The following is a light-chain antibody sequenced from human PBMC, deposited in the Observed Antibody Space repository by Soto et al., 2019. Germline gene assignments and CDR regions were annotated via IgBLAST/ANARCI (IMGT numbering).Light chain of an antibody. CDR1: QSVSNY. J-gene: IGKJ3*01. CDR3: QQSSNWPFT. CDR2: AAS. Sequence: EIVLTQSPATLSFSPGERATLSCRASQSVSNYLAWYQQRPGQAPRLLIYAASNRATGIPARFSGSGSRTDFTLTISSLEPEDFAVYYCQQSSNWPFTFGPGTNVDIK. V-gene: IGKV3-11*01.